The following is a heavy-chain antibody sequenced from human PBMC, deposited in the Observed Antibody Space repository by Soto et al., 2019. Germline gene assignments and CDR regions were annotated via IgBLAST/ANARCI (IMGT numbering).Heavy chain of an antibody. V-gene: IGHV4-31*03. CDR1: GGSISTGGYY. Sequence: SETLSLTCTVSGGSISTGGYYWSWIRQYPGKGLEWLGYIDDSGYTFYNPSLQSRLTLSMDTSKNQFSLKLSSATAADTAVYFCARKQAGFFFGIDYWGQGTLVTVSS. D-gene: IGHD3-3*01. J-gene: IGHJ4*02. CDR2: IDDSGYT. CDR3: ARKQAGFFFGIDY.